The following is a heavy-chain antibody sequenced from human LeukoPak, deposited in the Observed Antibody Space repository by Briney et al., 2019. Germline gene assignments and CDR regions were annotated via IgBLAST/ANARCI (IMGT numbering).Heavy chain of an antibody. D-gene: IGHD2-2*01. CDR2: ISSSSSTI. CDR1: GFTFSSYS. CDR3: GKEVVPAAALYYYYGMDV. Sequence: PGGSLRLSCAASGFTFSSYSMNWVRQAPGKGLEWVSYISSSSSTIYYADSVKGRFTISRDNSKNTLYLQMNSLRAEDTAVYYCGKEVVPAAALYYYYGMDVWGQGTTVTVSS. V-gene: IGHV3-48*01. J-gene: IGHJ6*02.